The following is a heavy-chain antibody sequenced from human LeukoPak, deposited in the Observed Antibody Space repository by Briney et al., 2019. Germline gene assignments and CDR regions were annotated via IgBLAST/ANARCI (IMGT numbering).Heavy chain of an antibody. CDR1: GGSLRDHY. Sequence: RASETLSLTCAVSGGSLRDHYWSWIRQVPGKGLEGIGEINDSGNTNYNPSLEGRVTLSVDPSKNQFSLKMRSVTAADTSIYYCARPYCSRGSCYRDFDYWGQGTLVTVSS. V-gene: IGHV4-34*01. J-gene: IGHJ4*02. D-gene: IGHD2-15*01. CDR3: ARPYCSRGSCYRDFDY. CDR2: INDSGNT.